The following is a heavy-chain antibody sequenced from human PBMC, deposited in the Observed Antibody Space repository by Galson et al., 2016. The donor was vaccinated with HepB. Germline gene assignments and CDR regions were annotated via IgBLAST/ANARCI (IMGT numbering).Heavy chain of an antibody. V-gene: IGHV3-33*01. J-gene: IGHJ6*04. CDR1: GFTFSSYG. CDR3: ARYILGMDV. D-gene: IGHD2-2*02. CDR2: IWYDGSNK. Sequence: SLRLSYAASGFTFSSYGMHWVRQAPGKGLEWVAVIWYDGSNKYYADSVKGRFTISRDNSKNTLYLQMNSLRAEDTAVYYCARYILGMDVWGKGTTVTVSS.